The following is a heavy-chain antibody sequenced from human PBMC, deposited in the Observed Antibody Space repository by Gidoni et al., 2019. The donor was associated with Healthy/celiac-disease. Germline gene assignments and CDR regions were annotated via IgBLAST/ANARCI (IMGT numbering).Heavy chain of an antibody. CDR3: TTVPWFDLDY. V-gene: IGHV3-15*01. Sequence: EVQLVEFGGGLAKPGGSLILSSAASGFTFSNAWMSWVQQAPGKGLEWVGRIKSKTDSGTTDYAAPVKGRFTISRDDSKNTLYLQMNSLKTEDTAVYYCTTVPWFDLDYWGQGTLVTVSS. CDR1: GFTFSNAW. D-gene: IGHD3-10*01. CDR2: IKSKTDSGTT. J-gene: IGHJ4*02.